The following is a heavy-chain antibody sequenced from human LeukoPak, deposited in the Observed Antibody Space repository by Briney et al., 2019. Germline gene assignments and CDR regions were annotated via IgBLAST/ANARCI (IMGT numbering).Heavy chain of an antibody. D-gene: IGHD2-15*01. CDR1: GFTFSSYD. V-gene: IGHV3-13*01. J-gene: IGHJ4*02. Sequence: GGSLRLSCAASGFTFSSYDMHWVRQATGKGLEWVSAIGTAGDTYYPGSVKGRFTISRENAKNSLYLQMNGLRAGDTAVYYCARGGNRYCSGGSCYMFDYWGQGTLVTVSS. CDR3: ARGGNRYCSGGSCYMFDY. CDR2: IGTAGDT.